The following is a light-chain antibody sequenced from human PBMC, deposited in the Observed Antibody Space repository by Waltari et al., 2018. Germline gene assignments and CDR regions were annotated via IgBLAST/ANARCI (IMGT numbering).Light chain of an antibody. J-gene: IGKJ1*01. CDR2: AAS. V-gene: IGKV1-17*01. Sequence: DIQMSQSPSSLSASVGDTVTITCRASQDIGNYLVWYQQQPAKAPERLLYAASTLQSGVPSRFIGSGSGTDFALTISSLQPEDFATYYCQQHKGHPPWTFGQGTKVEIK. CDR1: QDIGNY. CDR3: QQHKGHPPWT.